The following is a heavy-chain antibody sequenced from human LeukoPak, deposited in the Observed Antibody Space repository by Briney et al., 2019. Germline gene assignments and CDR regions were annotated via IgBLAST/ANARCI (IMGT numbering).Heavy chain of an antibody. Sequence: GRSLRLSCVASGFTFDDYAMHWVRQAPGKGLEGVSGISWNSGSRGYADSVRGRFTISRDHANHSLYLQMNSLRAEDTALYYCAKVVRSKDYYYGMDVWGQGPTVTVSS. CDR2: ISWNSGSR. CDR3: AKVVRSKDYYYGMDV. V-gene: IGHV3-9*01. D-gene: IGHD1-26*01. CDR1: GFTFDDYA. J-gene: IGHJ6*02.